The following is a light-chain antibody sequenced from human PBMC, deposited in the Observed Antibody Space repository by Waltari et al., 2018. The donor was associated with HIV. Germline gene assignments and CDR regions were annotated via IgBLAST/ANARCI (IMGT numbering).Light chain of an antibody. J-gene: IGLJ3*02. CDR1: SSDVGGYNF. CDR3: SSYKSSSIVVV. CDR2: EVS. Sequence: QSALTQPASVSGSPGPSITISCTGTSSDVGGYNFVSLYQQYPGQAPKLLIYEVSYRPSGVSNRFSGSKSGNTASLTISGLQAEDEADYYCSSYKSSSIVVVFGGGTRLAVL. V-gene: IGLV2-14*01.